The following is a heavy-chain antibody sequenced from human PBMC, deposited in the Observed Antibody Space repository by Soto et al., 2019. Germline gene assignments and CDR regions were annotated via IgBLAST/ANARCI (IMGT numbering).Heavy chain of an antibody. J-gene: IGHJ4*02. CDR2: IYYSGST. D-gene: IGHD3-22*01. V-gene: IGHV4-31*03. Sequence: PSETLSLTCTVSGGSISSGGYYWSWIRQHPGKGLEWIGYIYYSGSTYYNPSLKSRVTISVDTSKNHFSLKLSSVTAADTAVYYCARLDSSGYYYGYYSDYWGQGTLATVSS. CDR1: GGSISSGGYY. CDR3: ARLDSSGYYYGYYSDY.